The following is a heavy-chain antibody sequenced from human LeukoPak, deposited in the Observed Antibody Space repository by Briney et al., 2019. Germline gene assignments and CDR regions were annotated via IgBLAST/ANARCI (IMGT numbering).Heavy chain of an antibody. J-gene: IGHJ4*02. CDR2: IYYTGTT. D-gene: IGHD6-19*01. CDR1: GGSISGYY. V-gene: IGHV4-59*01. CDR3: ARGSLTVAGYFDH. Sequence: SETLSLTCTVSGGSISGYYWSWIRQPPGKGLEWLGYIYYTGTTDYSPPLKSRVTLSVDTSKNQFSLKLTSVTAADTAVYYCARGSLTVAGYFDHWGQGTLVTVSS.